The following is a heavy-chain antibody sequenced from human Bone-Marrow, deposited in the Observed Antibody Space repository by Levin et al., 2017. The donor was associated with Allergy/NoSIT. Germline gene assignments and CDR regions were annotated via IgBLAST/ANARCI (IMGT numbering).Heavy chain of an antibody. CDR3: ARGGYSGDYLSDY. CDR2: IKTDGSEK. J-gene: IGHJ4*02. V-gene: IGHV3-7*04. CDR1: GFTFSSYW. Sequence: PGGSLRLSCAASGFTFSSYWMSWVRQAPGKGLEWVANIKTDGSEKYSVDSVKGRFTISRDNAKNSLYLQMNSLRAADTAVYYCARGGYSGDYLSDYWGQGTVVTVSS. D-gene: IGHD4-17*01.